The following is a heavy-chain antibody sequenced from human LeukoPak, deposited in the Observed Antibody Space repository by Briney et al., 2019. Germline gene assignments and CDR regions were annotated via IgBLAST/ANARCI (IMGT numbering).Heavy chain of an antibody. V-gene: IGHV1-69*05. D-gene: IGHD3-10*01. CDR3: ASSPPRGVMRDHYYYYMDV. Sequence: ASVKVSCKASGGTFSSYAISWVRQAPGQGLEWMGRIIPIFGTANYAQKFQGRVTITTDESTSTAYMELSSLRSEDTAVYYCASSPPRGVMRDHYYYYMDVWGKGTTVTVSS. J-gene: IGHJ6*03. CDR2: IIPIFGTA. CDR1: GGTFSSYA.